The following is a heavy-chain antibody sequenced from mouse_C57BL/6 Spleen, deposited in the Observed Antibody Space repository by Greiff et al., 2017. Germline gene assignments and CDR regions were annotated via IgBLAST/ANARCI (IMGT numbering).Heavy chain of an antibody. CDR1: GFSFNTYA. CDR3: VTYDY. V-gene: IGHV10-1*01. CDR2: IRSKSNNYAT. J-gene: IGHJ2*01. Sequence: EVKLMESGGGLVQPQGSLKLSCAASGFSFNTYAMNWVRQAPGKGLEWVARIRSKSNNYATYYADSVKDSCTISRDDSESMLYRQMNKLKTEDTAMYYCVTYDYWGQGTTLTVSS.